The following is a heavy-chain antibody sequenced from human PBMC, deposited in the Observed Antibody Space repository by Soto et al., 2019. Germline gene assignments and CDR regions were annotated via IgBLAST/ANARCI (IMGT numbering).Heavy chain of an antibody. Sequence: PSETLSLTCTVSGGSISSYYWGWIRQPPGKGLEWIASIKYSGTTFYNPSLKSRVTLSVDTSKNQFALKLTYVTAADTAMYYCARPKTIGAAAGKGWFDPWGQGTLVTVSS. CDR3: ARPKTIGAAAGKGWFDP. D-gene: IGHD6-13*01. CDR2: IKYSGTT. J-gene: IGHJ5*02. V-gene: IGHV4-39*01. CDR1: GGSISSYY.